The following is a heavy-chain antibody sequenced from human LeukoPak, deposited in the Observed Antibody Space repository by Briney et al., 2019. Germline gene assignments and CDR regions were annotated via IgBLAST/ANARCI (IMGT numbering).Heavy chain of an antibody. CDR1: RFSFDKYI. Sequence: GGSLRLSRAASRFSFDKYIMNWVRQAAGRGLEGVCCISGCSLYIFYADSMKGRFTISRANTQNSLYLQLDSLIAEDTSVYFCPRGSFSSSWFEKYFFDSWGQGALVTVSA. D-gene: IGHD6-13*01. CDR2: ISGCSLYI. CDR3: PRGSFSSSWFEKYFFDS. V-gene: IGHV3-21*01. J-gene: IGHJ4*02.